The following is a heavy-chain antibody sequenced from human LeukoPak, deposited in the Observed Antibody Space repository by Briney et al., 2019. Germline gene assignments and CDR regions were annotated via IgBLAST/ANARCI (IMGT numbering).Heavy chain of an antibody. D-gene: IGHD6-19*01. CDR3: ARVSSGWYGGVDAFDI. CDR1: GFTFSNYW. Sequence: TGGSLRLSCAASGFTFSNYWMNWVRQAPGKGLEWVASIKQDGSEKYYVDSVKGRFTISRDNAKNSLYLQMNSLRAEDTAVYYCARVSSGWYGGVDAFDIWGQGTMVTVSS. V-gene: IGHV3-7*01. J-gene: IGHJ3*02. CDR2: IKQDGSEK.